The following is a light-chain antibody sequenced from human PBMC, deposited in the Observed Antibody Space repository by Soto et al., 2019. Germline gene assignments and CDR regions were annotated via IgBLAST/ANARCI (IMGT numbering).Light chain of an antibody. CDR1: QSVSSN. V-gene: IGKV3-15*01. J-gene: IGKJ4*01. Sequence: EIVMTQSPATLSVSPGERATLSCRASQSVSSNLAWYQQKPGQAPRLLIYGASTRATGIPARFSGSRSGTEFTLTISSLQSEDVAVYYCQQYNNWLPLTFGGGTKVEIK. CDR3: QQYNNWLPLT. CDR2: GAS.